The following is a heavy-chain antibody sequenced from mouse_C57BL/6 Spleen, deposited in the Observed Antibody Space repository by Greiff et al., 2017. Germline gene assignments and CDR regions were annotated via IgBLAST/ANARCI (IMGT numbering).Heavy chain of an antibody. CDR2: ISSGSSTI. CDR3: ARAGNDLDY. CDR1: GFTFSDYG. Sequence: EVKLMESGGGLVKPGGSLKLSCAASGFTFSDYGMHWVRQAPEKGLEWVAYISSGSSTIYYADTVKGRFTISRDNAKNTLFLQMTSLRSEDAAMYYGARAGNDLDYWGQGTTVTVSS. D-gene: IGHD2-1*01. V-gene: IGHV5-17*01. J-gene: IGHJ2*01.